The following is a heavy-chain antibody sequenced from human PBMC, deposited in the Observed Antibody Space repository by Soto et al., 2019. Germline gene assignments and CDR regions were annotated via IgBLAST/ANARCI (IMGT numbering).Heavy chain of an antibody. CDR2: IVVGSGNT. CDR3: AEGSNYYYYYGMDV. CDR1: GFSFTSSA. Sequence: SVKVSCKASGFSFTSSALQWVRQARGQRLEWIGWIVVGSGNTNYAQKFQERVTITRDMSTSTAYMELSSLRSEDTAVYYCAEGSNYYYYYGMDVWGQGTTVTVSS. V-gene: IGHV1-58*01. J-gene: IGHJ6*02.